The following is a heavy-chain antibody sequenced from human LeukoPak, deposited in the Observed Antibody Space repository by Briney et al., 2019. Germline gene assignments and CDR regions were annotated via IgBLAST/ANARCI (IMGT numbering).Heavy chain of an antibody. J-gene: IGHJ4*02. CDR1: GYTFTGYY. V-gene: IGHV1-2*02. CDR3: ARAVKTYYDILTGYYHFDY. CDR2: INPNSGGT. Sequence: ASVKVSCKASGYTFTGYYMHWVRQAPGQGLEWKGWINPNSGGTNYAQKFQGRVTMTRDTSISTAYMELSRLRSDDTAVYYCARAVKTYYDILTGYYHFDYWGQGTLVTVSS. D-gene: IGHD3-9*01.